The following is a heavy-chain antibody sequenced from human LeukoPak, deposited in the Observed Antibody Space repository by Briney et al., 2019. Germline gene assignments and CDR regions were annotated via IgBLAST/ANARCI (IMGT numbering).Heavy chain of an antibody. CDR1: GFPLSSYS. CDR2: ISSSGSAI. Sequence: GGSLSLSCAASGFPLSSYSINWIRQAPGKGLEWVSYISSSGSAIYYVDSVKGRFTVSRDNAKNSLFLQMNSPRAEDTAVYYCVRVKGSYFDYWGQGALVTVSS. D-gene: IGHD2-15*01. J-gene: IGHJ4*02. CDR3: VRVKGSYFDY. V-gene: IGHV3-48*01.